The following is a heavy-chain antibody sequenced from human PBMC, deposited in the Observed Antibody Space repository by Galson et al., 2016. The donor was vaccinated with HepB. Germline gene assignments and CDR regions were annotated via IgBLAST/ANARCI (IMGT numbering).Heavy chain of an antibody. CDR3: ARLPRQLYFGMDV. J-gene: IGHJ6*02. Sequence: SLRLSCAASGFTFRNYWMTWVRQAPGKGLEWVANIIQDGRETYYVDSVKGRFTISRDNAKNSLHLQMNSLTAEDTAVYYCARLPRQLYFGMDVWGQGTTVTVSS. CDR1: GFTFRNYW. V-gene: IGHV3-7*03. D-gene: IGHD5-18*01. CDR2: IIQDGRET.